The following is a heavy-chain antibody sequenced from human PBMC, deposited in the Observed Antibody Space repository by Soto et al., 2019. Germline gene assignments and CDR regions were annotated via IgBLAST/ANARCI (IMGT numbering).Heavy chain of an antibody. D-gene: IGHD3-16*02. J-gene: IGHJ4*02. Sequence: LKISCKGSGYSFTSYWISWVRQMPGKGLEWMGRIDPSDSYTNYSPSFQGHVTTSADKSISTAYLQWSSLKASDTAMYYCARQTPYYDYVWGSYRYGYYFDYWGQGTLVTVYS. V-gene: IGHV5-10-1*01. CDR1: GYSFTSYW. CDR3: ARQTPYYDYVWGSYRYGYYFDY. CDR2: IDPSDSYT.